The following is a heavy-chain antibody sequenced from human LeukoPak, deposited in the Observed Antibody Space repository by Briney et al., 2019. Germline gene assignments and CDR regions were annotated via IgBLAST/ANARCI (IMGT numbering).Heavy chain of an antibody. J-gene: IGHJ5*02. D-gene: IGHD3-22*01. CDR2: ICNDGGGT. Sequence: GGSLRLSCTDPGFIFNNFGLSWVRQAPGKGLEWVSAICNDGGGTNYADFVKGRFTISRDTSKNTLFLQMNSRRAEDTALYYCAKGSSGYFADLWGQGTLITVSS. V-gene: IGHV3-23*01. CDR1: GFIFNNFG. CDR3: AKGSSGYFADL.